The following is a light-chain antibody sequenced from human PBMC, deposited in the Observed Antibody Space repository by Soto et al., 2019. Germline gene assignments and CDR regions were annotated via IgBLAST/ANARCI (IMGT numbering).Light chain of an antibody. CDR3: QQSYSTPPWT. CDR1: QSISSY. V-gene: IGKV1-39*01. CDR2: AAS. J-gene: IGKJ1*01. Sequence: DIQRTQSPSSLSAAVGDRVTVACRAGQSISSYLNWYQQKPGKAPKLLIYAASSLQSGVPLRFSGSGSGTDFTLTISSLQPEDFATYYCQQSYSTPPWTFGHGTKVDIK.